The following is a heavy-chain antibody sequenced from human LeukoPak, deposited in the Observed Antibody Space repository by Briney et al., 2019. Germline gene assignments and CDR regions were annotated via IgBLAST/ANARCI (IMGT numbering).Heavy chain of an antibody. D-gene: IGHD3-10*01. J-gene: IGHJ4*02. CDR2: IDYAGGGT. CDR3: AATRVCGGVLLRPNCLYFED. Sequence: GGSLRLSCAASGFTFNNYVMSWVRQAPGRGLEWVSGIDYAGGGTNYADSVQGRFTVSRDNSKNTLYLQMNSLRAEDTAIYYCAATRVCGGVLLRPNCLYFEDWGQGTLVTVSS. V-gene: IGHV3-23*01. CDR1: GFTFNNYV.